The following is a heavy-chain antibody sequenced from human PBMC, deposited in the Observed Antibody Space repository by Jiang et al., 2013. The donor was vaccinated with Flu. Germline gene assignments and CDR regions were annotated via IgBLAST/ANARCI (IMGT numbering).Heavy chain of an antibody. Sequence: KPTQTLTLTCTFSGFSLSTSGMCVSWIRQPPGKALEWLARIDWDDDKYYSTSLKTRLTISKDTSKNQVVLTMTNMDPVGTATYYCARIGYYDSSATRWYFDYWGQGTLVTVSS. D-gene: IGHD3-22*01. CDR1: GFSLSTSGMC. J-gene: IGHJ4*02. V-gene: IGHV2-70*11. CDR3: ARIGYYDSSATRWYFDY. CDR2: IDWDDDK.